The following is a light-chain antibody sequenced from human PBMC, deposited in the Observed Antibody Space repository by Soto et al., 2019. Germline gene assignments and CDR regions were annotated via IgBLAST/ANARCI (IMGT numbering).Light chain of an antibody. J-gene: IGKJ4*01. Sequence: DIQMTQSPSSVSASVGDRVTITCRASQGISSWLAWYQQKPGKASKLLIYTASSLQSGVTSKFSGSGSRTEFTLNISSLQNENFATYYCQQDTSFPMTFGGGPKVEIK. CDR3: QQDTSFPMT. CDR1: QGISSW. CDR2: TAS. V-gene: IGKV1D-12*01.